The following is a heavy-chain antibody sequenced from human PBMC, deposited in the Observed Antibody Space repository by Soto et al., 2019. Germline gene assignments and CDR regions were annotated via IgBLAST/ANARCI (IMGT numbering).Heavy chain of an antibody. CDR2: INPNSGGT. J-gene: IGHJ5*02. Sequence: ASVKVSCKASGYIFTDYYIHWVRQAPGQGLEWMGRINPNSGGTNYAQSFQGRVTMTRDTPSNTAYMEMSRLKSDDTAVYYCARGPGSVGWFDPWGQGTLVTVS. CDR3: ARGPGSVGWFDP. CDR1: GYIFTDYY. V-gene: IGHV1-2*02. D-gene: IGHD6-19*01.